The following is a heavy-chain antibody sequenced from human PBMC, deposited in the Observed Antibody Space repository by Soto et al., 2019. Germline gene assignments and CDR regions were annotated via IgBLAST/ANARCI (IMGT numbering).Heavy chain of an antibody. CDR2: INHGGST. J-gene: IGHJ4*02. CDR1: GESLSDYS. Sequence: QLQLRQWGAGLLKPLETLSLRCAVYGESLSDYSWSWIRQSPEKGLEWIGEINHGGSTKSNPSLKSRVPISGDTSKKQVSLILTSATAADTAVYRCARGGGKSGYFFDYWGRGTLVTVSS. CDR3: ARGGGKSGYFFDY. V-gene: IGHV4-34*02. D-gene: IGHD5-12*01.